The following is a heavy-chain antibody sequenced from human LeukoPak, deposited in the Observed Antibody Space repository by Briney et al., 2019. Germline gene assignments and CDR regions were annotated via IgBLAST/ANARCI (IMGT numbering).Heavy chain of an antibody. D-gene: IGHD4-17*01. CDR3: ARVMNTPPGTDYGDYEGFDY. Sequence: PGGSLRLSCAASGFTFSSYSMNWVRQAPGKGLEWVSSISSSSSYIYYADSVKGRFTISRDNAKNSLYLQMNSLRAEDTAVYYCARVMNTPPGTDYGDYEGFDYWGQGTLVTVSS. CDR1: GFTFSSYS. J-gene: IGHJ4*02. V-gene: IGHV3-21*01. CDR2: ISSSSSYI.